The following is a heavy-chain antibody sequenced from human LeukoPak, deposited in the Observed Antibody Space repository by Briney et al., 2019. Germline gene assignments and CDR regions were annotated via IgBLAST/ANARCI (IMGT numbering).Heavy chain of an antibody. Sequence: PGGSLRLSCAASGFTFSSYAMLWVRQAPGKGLECVAVISYDGSNKYYADSVKGRFTIYRDDSKNTLYLQMNSLRAEDTAVYYCARDSYYYDSSGGGILYYYYYGMDVWGQGTTVTVSS. J-gene: IGHJ6*02. CDR3: ARDSYYYDSSGGGILYYYYYGMDV. CDR1: GFTFSSYA. V-gene: IGHV3-30-3*01. CDR2: ISYDGSNK. D-gene: IGHD3-22*01.